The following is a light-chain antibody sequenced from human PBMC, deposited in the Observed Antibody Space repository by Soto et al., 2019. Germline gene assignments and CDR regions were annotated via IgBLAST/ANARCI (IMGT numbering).Light chain of an antibody. CDR1: QSVSGN. Sequence: EIVITQSPATLSVSPGERATLSCRARQSVSGNLAWYQQKPGQAPRLLIYGASTRATGIPARFSGSGSGTEFTLTISSMQSEDCAVYYCQQYNNWPPTLGQGNKVELK. J-gene: IGKJ1*01. V-gene: IGKV3D-15*01. CDR2: GAS. CDR3: QQYNNWPPT.